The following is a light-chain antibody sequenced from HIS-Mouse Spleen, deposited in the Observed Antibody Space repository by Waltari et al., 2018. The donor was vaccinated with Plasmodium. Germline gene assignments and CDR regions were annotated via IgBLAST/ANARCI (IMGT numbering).Light chain of an antibody. J-gene: IGKJ4*01. CDR2: WAS. Sequence: DIVMTQSPDSLAVSLGERATINYKSSQSVLYSSNNKNYLAWYQQKPGQPPKLLIYWASTRESGVPVRFSGSGSGTDFTLTISSLQAEDVAVYYCQQYYSTPLTFGGGTKVEIK. V-gene: IGKV4-1*01. CDR1: QSVLYSSNNKNY. CDR3: QQYYSTPLT.